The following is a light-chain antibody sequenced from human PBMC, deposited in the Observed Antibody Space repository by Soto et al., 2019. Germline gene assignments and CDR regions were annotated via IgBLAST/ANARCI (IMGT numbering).Light chain of an antibody. CDR1: SSDVGGYNY. Sequence: QSALTQPASVSGSPGQSITISCTGTSSDVGGYNYVSWFRQYPGKAPKLMIYGVSNRPSGVSNRFSGSKSGNTASLTVSGLQAEDEADYYCSSYAGSSNVFGTGTKVTVL. J-gene: IGLJ1*01. CDR3: SSYAGSSNV. V-gene: IGLV2-14*01. CDR2: GVS.